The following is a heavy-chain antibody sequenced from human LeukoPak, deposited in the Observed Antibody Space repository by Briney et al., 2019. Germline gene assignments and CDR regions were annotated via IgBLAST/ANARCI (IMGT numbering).Heavy chain of an antibody. D-gene: IGHD3-10*01. Sequence: GGSLRLSCAASGFTFDDYAMHWVRQAPGKGLEWVSLISWDGGGTFYADTVKGRFTISRDNSKNSLYLQMNSLRAEDTALYYRAKDMAAYYYASGNIDYWGQGTLVTVSS. CDR3: AKDMAAYYYASGNIDY. CDR1: GFTFDDYA. V-gene: IGHV3-43D*03. CDR2: ISWDGGGT. J-gene: IGHJ4*02.